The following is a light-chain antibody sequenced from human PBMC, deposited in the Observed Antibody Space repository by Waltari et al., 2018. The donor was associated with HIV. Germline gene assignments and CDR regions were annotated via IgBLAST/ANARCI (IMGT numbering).Light chain of an antibody. V-gene: IGKV4-1*01. J-gene: IGKJ4*01. Sequence: DIVMTQSPDSLAVSLGERATIHCKSRQSILYSSNNRNYLAWYQQKPGQRPKLLIYWASTRESGVPDRFTGNGSGTDFTLTISSLQAEDVAVYYCQQYDSTPLTFGGGTKVEIK. CDR1: QSILYSSNNRNY. CDR2: WAS. CDR3: QQYDSTPLT.